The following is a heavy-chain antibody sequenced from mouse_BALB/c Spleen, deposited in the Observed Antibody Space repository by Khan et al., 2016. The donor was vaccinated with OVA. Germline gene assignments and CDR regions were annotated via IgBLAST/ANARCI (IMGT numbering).Heavy chain of an antibody. V-gene: IGHV1-22*01. J-gene: IGHJ4*01. CDR1: GYTFTEYT. CDR2: INPNKGAT. D-gene: IGHD3-3*01. CDR3: ARDAGRH. Sequence: VQLQQSGPELVKPGASVKMSCKTSGYTFTEYTLHWVKQSHGKSLEWIGVINPNKGATSYNQKFKGKATLTVDKAYSQAYMEFRSLTSEDSAVYHCARDAGRHWGQGTSVTVSS.